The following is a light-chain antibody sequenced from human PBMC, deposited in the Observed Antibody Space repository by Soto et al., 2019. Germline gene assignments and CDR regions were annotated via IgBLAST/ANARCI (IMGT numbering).Light chain of an antibody. V-gene: IGLV1-40*01. CDR3: QSYDSSLRLAV. Sequence: QSVLTQPPSVSGAPGQRVTISCSGSSSNIGAGYDVHWYQQLPGTAPRLLIYVSRNRPSGVPDRFSGSKSGTSASLAITGLQTDDEAEYYCQSYDSSLRLAVFGVGTQLTVL. J-gene: IGLJ3*02. CDR2: VSR. CDR1: SSNIGAGYD.